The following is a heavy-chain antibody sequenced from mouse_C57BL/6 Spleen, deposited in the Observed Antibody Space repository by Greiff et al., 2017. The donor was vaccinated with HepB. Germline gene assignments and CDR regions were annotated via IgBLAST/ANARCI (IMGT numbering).Heavy chain of an antibody. CDR2: INYDGSST. J-gene: IGHJ2*01. Sequence: EVQRVESEGGLVQPGSSMKLSCTASGFTFSDYYMAWVRQVPEKGLEWVANINYDGSSTYYLDSLKSRFIISRDNAKNILYLQMSSLKSEDTATYYCARGLGRHYFDYWGQGTTLTVSS. D-gene: IGHD4-1*01. CDR1: GFTFSDYY. V-gene: IGHV5-16*01. CDR3: ARGLGRHYFDY.